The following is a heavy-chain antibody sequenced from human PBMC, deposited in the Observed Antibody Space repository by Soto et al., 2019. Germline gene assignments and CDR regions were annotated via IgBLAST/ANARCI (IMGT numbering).Heavy chain of an antibody. Sequence: QVQLVQSGAEVKKPGASVKVSCKASGYTFTSYGISWVRQAPGQGLEWMGWISAYNGNTNYAQKLQGRVTMTTDTSTSTAYMELRSLRSDDTAVYYCARDGGHLWFGELYPADARGYAFDIWGQGTMVTVSS. D-gene: IGHD3-10*01. CDR1: GYTFTSYG. CDR3: ARDGGHLWFGELYPADARGYAFDI. J-gene: IGHJ3*02. CDR2: ISAYNGNT. V-gene: IGHV1-18*01.